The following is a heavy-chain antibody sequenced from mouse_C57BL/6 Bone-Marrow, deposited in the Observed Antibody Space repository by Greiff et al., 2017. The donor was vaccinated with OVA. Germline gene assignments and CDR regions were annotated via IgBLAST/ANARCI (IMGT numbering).Heavy chain of an antibody. CDR2: ISYDGSN. CDR3: AREGVYSNYRYFDV. D-gene: IGHD2-5*01. V-gene: IGHV3-6*01. Sequence: DVQLQESGPGLVKPSQSLSLTCSVTGYSITSGYYWNWIRQFPGNKLEWMGYISYDGSNNYNPSLKNRISITRDTSKNQFFLKLNSVTTEDTATYYCAREGVYSNYRYFDVWGTGTTVTVSS. J-gene: IGHJ1*03. CDR1: GYSITSGYY.